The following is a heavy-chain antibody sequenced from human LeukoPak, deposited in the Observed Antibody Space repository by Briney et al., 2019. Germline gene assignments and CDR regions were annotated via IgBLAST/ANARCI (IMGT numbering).Heavy chain of an antibody. Sequence: ASVKVSCKASGYTFTSYGISWVRQAPGQGLEWMGWISAYNGNTNYAQKLQGRVTMTTDTSTSTAYMELRSLRSDDTAVYYCARVSLGSSGWYELDYWGQGTPVTVSS. CDR3: ARVSLGSSGWYELDY. CDR1: GYTFTSYG. J-gene: IGHJ4*02. CDR2: ISAYNGNT. V-gene: IGHV1-18*01. D-gene: IGHD6-19*01.